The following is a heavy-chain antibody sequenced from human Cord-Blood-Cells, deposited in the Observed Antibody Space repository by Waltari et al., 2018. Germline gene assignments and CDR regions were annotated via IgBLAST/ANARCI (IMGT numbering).Heavy chain of an antibody. J-gene: IGHJ4*02. V-gene: IGHV3-73*02. CDR2: IRSKANSYAT. CDR3: TRDLDY. Sequence: EVQLVESGGGLVQPGGSLKLSCAASGFTFSGSAMHWVRQASGKGLEWVGRIRSKANSYATAYAASVKGGFTISRDDSKNTAYLQMNSLKTEDTAVYYCTRDLDYWGQGTLVTVSS. CDR1: GFTFSGSA.